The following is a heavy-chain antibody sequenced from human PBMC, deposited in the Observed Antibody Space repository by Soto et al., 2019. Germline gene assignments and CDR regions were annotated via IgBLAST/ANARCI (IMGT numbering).Heavy chain of an antibody. CDR1: GGSISSSSYY. V-gene: IGHV4-39*01. Sequence: SETLSLTCTVSGGSISSSSYYWGWIRQPPGKGLEWIGSIYYSGSTYYNPSLKSRVTISVDTSKNQFSLKLSSVTAADTAVYYCARTTSSSWKSNWFDPWGQGTLVTVSS. J-gene: IGHJ5*02. D-gene: IGHD6-13*01. CDR3: ARTTSSSWKSNWFDP. CDR2: IYYSGST.